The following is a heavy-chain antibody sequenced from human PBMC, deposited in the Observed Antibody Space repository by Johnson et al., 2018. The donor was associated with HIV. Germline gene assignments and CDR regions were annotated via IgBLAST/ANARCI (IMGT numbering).Heavy chain of an antibody. CDR1: GFTFSSYG. Sequence: QVQVVESGGGVVQPGRSLKLSCAASGFTFSSYGMHWVRQAPGKGLEWMALTYYEGINKYYADSVRGRFSISRDNSKNTLYLQMKSLRADDTAVYYCARDPRADAFDIWGQGTVVTVSS. J-gene: IGHJ3*02. CDR2: TYYEGINK. CDR3: ARDPRADAFDI. V-gene: IGHV3-33*01.